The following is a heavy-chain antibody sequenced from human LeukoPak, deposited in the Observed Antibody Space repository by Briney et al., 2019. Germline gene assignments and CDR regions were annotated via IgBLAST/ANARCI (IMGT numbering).Heavy chain of an antibody. J-gene: IGHJ4*02. CDR2: ISYDGSNK. V-gene: IGHV3-30-3*01. Sequence: PGRSLRLSCAASGFTFSSYAMHWVRQAPGKGLEWVAVISYDGSNKYYADSVKGRFTISRDNSKNTLYLQMNSLRAEDTAVYYCARARLVGVVAATTSFAYGARETWATVPS. CDR1: GFTFSSYA. D-gene: IGHD2-15*01. CDR3: ARARLVGVVAATTSFAY.